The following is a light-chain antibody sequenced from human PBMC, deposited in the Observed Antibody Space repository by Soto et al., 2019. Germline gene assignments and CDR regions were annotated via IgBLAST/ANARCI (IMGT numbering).Light chain of an antibody. V-gene: IGKV3-11*01. J-gene: IGKJ4*01. Sequence: EIVLTQSPATLSLSPGERATLPCRASQSVGSSLAWYQQKPGQAPRLLIYDASNRATGIPARFSGSGSGTDFTLTISSLEPEDFAVYYCQQRSNWPLTFGGGTKVDIK. CDR1: QSVGSS. CDR3: QQRSNWPLT. CDR2: DAS.